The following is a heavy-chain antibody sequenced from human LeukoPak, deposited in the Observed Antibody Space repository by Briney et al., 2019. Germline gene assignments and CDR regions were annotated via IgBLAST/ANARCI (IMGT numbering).Heavy chain of an antibody. CDR2: ISSSSSYI. CDR1: GFTFSRYS. J-gene: IGHJ2*01. D-gene: IGHD6-19*01. V-gene: IGHV3-21*01. CDR3: AREEVAGDLRYFDL. Sequence: GGSLRLSCAASGFTFSRYSMNWVRQAPGKGLEWVSSISSSSSYIYYADSVKGRFTISRDNAKNSLYLQMNSLRAEDTAVYYCAREEVAGDLRYFDLWGRGTLVTVSS.